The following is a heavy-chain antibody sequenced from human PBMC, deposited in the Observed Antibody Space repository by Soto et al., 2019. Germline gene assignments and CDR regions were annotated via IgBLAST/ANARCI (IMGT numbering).Heavy chain of an antibody. Sequence: HPGGSLRLSCAASGFTFSSYSMNWVRQAPGKGLEWVSYISSSSSTIYYADSVKGRFTISRDNAKNSLYLQMNSLRAEDTAVYYCASSPDLIALWGQGTLVTVSS. V-gene: IGHV3-48*01. J-gene: IGHJ4*02. D-gene: IGHD3-22*01. CDR1: GFTFSSYS. CDR3: ASSPDLIAL. CDR2: ISSSSSTI.